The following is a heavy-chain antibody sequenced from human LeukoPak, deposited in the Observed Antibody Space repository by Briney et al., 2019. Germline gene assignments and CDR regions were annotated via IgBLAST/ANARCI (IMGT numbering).Heavy chain of an antibody. CDR1: GGSISSYY. J-gene: IGHJ5*02. V-gene: IGHV4-59*01. CDR3: ARGCSSTSCYSAWFDP. CDR2: IYYSGST. D-gene: IGHD2-2*01. Sequence: SETPSLTCTVSGGSISSYYWSWIRQPPGKGLEWIGYIYYSGSTNYNPSLKSRVTISVDTSKNQFSLKLSSVTAADTAVYYCARGCSSTSCYSAWFDPWGQGTLVTVSS.